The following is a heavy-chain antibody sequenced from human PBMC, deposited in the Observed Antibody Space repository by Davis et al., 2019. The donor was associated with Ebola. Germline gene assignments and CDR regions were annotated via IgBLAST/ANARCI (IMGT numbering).Heavy chain of an antibody. CDR3: ARTRRITMVRGDYGMDV. J-gene: IGHJ6*02. CDR2: ISAYNGNT. V-gene: IGHV1-18*01. Sequence: ASVKVSCKASGYTFTSYGISWVRQAPGQGLEWMGWISAYNGNTNYAQKLQGRVTITADKSTSTAYMELSSLRSEDTAVYYCARTRRITMVRGDYGMDVWGQGTTVTVSS. D-gene: IGHD3-10*01. CDR1: GYTFTSYG.